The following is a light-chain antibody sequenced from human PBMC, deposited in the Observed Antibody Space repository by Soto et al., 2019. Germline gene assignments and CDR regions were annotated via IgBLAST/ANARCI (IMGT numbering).Light chain of an antibody. CDR1: QAIITY. CDR3: QQYDNLPLT. J-gene: IGKJ4*01. V-gene: IGKV1-33*01. Sequence: DIQLTQSPSSLSASVGDRVTITCQASQAIITYLNWFQQRPGKAPKLLICDASHLETGVPSRFSGSGSGTAFTLTISSLQPEDVGTYYCQQYDNLPLTFGGGTKVEV. CDR2: DAS.